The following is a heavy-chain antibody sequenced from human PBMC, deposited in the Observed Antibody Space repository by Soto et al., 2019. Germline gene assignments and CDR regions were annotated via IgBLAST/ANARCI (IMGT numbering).Heavy chain of an antibody. D-gene: IGHD3-16*01. V-gene: IGHV1-58*01. J-gene: IGHJ6*02. CDR2: IVVGSGNT. CDR3: AAPGEAYYYYGMDV. CDR1: GFTFTSSA. Sequence: GASVKVSCKASGFTFTSSAVQWVRQARGQRLEWIGWIVVGSGNTNYAQKFQERVTITRDMSTSTAYMEPSSLRSEDTAVYYCAAPGEAYYYYGMDVWGQGTTVTVSS.